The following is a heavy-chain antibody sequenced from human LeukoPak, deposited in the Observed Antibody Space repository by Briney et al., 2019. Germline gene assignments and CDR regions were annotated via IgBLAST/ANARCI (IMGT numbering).Heavy chain of an antibody. Sequence: SETLSLTCSVSSGSVSSITHYWTWIRQPPGKGLKWIGYIYYTGRTNYNPSLKSRVTISVDTSKNQFSLKLSSVTAADTAVYYCARVEMATIFLDSWGQGTLVSVSS. D-gene: IGHD5-24*01. J-gene: IGHJ4*02. CDR3: ARVEMATIFLDS. V-gene: IGHV4-61*01. CDR2: IYYTGRT. CDR1: SGSVSSITHY.